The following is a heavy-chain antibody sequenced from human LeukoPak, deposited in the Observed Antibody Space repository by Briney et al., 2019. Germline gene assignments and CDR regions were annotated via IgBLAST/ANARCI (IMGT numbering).Heavy chain of an antibody. J-gene: IGHJ4*02. Sequence: PGGSLRLSCAASGFAFSSYNMYWVRQAPGKGLVWVSRISSDGSGTTYADSVKGRFTISRDNAKNTLSLQMSSLRAEDTAVYYCVAYRSVTSPYWGQGTLVTVSS. CDR2: ISSDGSGT. D-gene: IGHD4-17*01. V-gene: IGHV3-74*01. CDR1: GFAFSSYN. CDR3: VAYRSVTSPY.